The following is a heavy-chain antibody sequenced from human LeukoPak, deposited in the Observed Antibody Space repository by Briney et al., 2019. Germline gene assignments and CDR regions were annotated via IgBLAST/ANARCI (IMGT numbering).Heavy chain of an antibody. Sequence: SETLSLTCAVYGGSFSGYYWSWIRQPPGKGLEWIGEINHSGSTNYNPSLKSRVTISVDTSKNQFSLKLSSVTAADTAVYYCASIPYGSGKGLWFDPWGRGTLVTVSS. V-gene: IGHV4-34*01. CDR1: GGSFSGYY. D-gene: IGHD3-10*01. CDR3: ASIPYGSGKGLWFDP. J-gene: IGHJ5*02. CDR2: INHSGST.